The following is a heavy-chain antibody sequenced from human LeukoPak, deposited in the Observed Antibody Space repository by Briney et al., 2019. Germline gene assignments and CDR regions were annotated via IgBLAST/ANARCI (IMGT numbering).Heavy chain of an antibody. CDR1: GGSISSGDW. J-gene: IGHJ6*02. D-gene: IGHD2-2*01. CDR2: INHSGST. Sequence: PSETLSLTCAVSGGSISSGDWWTWVRQPPGKGLEWIGEINHSGSTNYNPSLKSRVTISEDTSKNQFSLKLSSVTAADTAVYYCARSHMLGYCSSTSCRRDYYYYYGMDVWGQGTTVTVSS. CDR3: ARSHMLGYCSSTSCRRDYYYYYGMDV. V-gene: IGHV4-4*02.